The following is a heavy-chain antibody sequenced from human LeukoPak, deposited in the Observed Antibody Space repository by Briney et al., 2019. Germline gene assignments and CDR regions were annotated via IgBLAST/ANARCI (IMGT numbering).Heavy chain of an antibody. CDR2: ISYDGSNK. V-gene: IGHV3-30*18. CDR1: GFTFSSYG. D-gene: IGHD3-22*01. J-gene: IGHJ4*02. CDR3: AKDATAVEYYDSSGPFDY. Sequence: PGGSLRLSCAASGFTFSSYGMHWVRQAPGKGLEWVAVISYDGSNKYYADSVKGRFTISRDNSKNTLYLQMNSLRAEDTAVYYCAKDATAVEYYDSSGPFDYWGQGTLVTVSS.